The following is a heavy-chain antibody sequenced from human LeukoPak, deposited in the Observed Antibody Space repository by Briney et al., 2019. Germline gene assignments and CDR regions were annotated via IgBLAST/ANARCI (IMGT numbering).Heavy chain of an antibody. D-gene: IGHD4-17*01. CDR1: DGSITNYD. Sequence: PSETLSLTCTVSDGSITNYDWSWVRQPPGKGLEFIGHVHYSGTANCNPSLRSRVTISIDTSKKHFFLKLKSVTAADTAVYYCARGYGDFRVEGRYFHSWGQGTLVTVSS. V-gene: IGHV4-59*01. J-gene: IGHJ4*02. CDR2: VHYSGTA. CDR3: ARGYGDFRVEGRYFHS.